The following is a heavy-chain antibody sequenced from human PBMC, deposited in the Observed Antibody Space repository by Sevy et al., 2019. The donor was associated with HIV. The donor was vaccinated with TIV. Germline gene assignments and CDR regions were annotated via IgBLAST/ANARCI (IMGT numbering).Heavy chain of an antibody. CDR1: GFTFSSFA. CDR3: VRGQDYFGSDSSNLDS. V-gene: IGHV3-23*01. Sequence: GGSLRLSCAASGFASGFTFSSFAMSWVRQLPGKGLEWVSTINGRGGSTYYADSVKGRFTLSRDNANHMLYLEVSSLRAEDTAVYYCVRGQDYFGSDSSNLDSWGQGTLVTVSS. CDR2: INGRGGST. D-gene: IGHD3-10*01. J-gene: IGHJ4*02.